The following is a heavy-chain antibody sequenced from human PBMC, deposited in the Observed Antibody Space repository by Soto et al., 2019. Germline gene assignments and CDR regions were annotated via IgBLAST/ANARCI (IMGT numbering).Heavy chain of an antibody. CDR1: GGTFSSYA. CDR3: ARESGSSWGFAV. Sequence: QVQLVQSGAEVKKPGSSVKVSCKASGGTFSSYAISWVRQAPGQGLEWMGGIIPIFGTANYAQKFQGRVTITAAESTSPAYMALSSLRSAHTAVYYCARESGSSWGFAVWGQGTTVTVSS. CDR2: IIPIFGTA. J-gene: IGHJ6*02. D-gene: IGHD6-13*01. V-gene: IGHV1-69*01.